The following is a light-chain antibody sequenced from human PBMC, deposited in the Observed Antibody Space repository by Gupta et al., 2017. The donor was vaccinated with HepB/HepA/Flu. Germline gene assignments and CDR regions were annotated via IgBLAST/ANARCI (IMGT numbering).Light chain of an antibody. CDR1: SSDVGAYNY. J-gene: IGLJ2*01. Sequence: QSALTQPPSASGSPGQSVTISCTGTSSDVGAYNYVTWYQQRPGKAPKLMIYEVNKRPSGVPDRFSGSKSGNTASLTVSGLQAEDEADYYCSSYAGSNNLVFGGGTKLTVL. V-gene: IGLV2-8*01. CDR2: EVN. CDR3: SSYAGSNNLV.